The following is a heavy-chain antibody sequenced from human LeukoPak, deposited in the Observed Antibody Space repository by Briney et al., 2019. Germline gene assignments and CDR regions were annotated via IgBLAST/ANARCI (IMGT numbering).Heavy chain of an antibody. CDR1: GGTFSSYV. V-gene: IGHV1-69*15. CDR3: ARRRIVATRSPIDY. Sequence: ASVKVSCKASGGTFSSYVVDWVRQAPGQGLEWMGRIIPVFGPANYAQKFQGRVTITADETTSTAYMELTSLRSEDTAVYYCARRRIVATRSPIDYWGEGTLVIVSS. J-gene: IGHJ4*02. CDR2: IIPVFGPA. D-gene: IGHD5-12*01.